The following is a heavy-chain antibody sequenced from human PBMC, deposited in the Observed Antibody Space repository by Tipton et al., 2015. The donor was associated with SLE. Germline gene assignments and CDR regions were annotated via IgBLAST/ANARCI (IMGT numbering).Heavy chain of an antibody. CDR3: ARGPFWSGSWDY. D-gene: IGHD3-3*01. CDR1: GGSISSSSYY. J-gene: IGHJ4*02. CDR2: IYYSGST. Sequence: TLSLTCTVSGGSISSSSYYWGWIRQPPGKGLEWIGSIYYSGSTYYNPSLKSRVTISVDTSKNQFSLKLSSVTAADTAVYYCARGPFWSGSWDYWGQGNLVTVSS. V-gene: IGHV4-39*07.